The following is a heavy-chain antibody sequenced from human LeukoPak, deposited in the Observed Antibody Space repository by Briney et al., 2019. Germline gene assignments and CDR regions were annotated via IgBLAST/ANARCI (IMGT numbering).Heavy chain of an antibody. CDR2: INPTGTST. V-gene: IGHV1-46*01. D-gene: IGHD1-26*01. CDR1: GYTFTNNY. Sequence: GSSVKVSCKASGYTFTNNYMHWVRQAPGQGLEWVGLINPTGTSTTYAQKFQGRVTMTRDMSTTTDYMELSSLRSEDTAVYYCARDNSVGEIARWFDPWGQGTLVTVSS. CDR3: ARDNSVGEIARWFDP. J-gene: IGHJ5*02.